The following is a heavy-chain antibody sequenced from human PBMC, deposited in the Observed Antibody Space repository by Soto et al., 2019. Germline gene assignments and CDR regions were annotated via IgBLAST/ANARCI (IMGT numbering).Heavy chain of an antibody. CDR3: ARIPARAHDIETSGAFDI. J-gene: IGHJ3*02. CDR1: GGSVSSVAYY. V-gene: IGHV4-31*03. D-gene: IGHD2-15*01. Sequence: LSRTCTVSGGSVSSVAYYWSWIRERPGEGLEWIGYICYSGNTYYNPSLKSRVTISVDTSKNQFSLNLSSVTAADTAVYYCARIPARAHDIETSGAFDIWGQGTVVTVS. CDR2: ICYSGNT.